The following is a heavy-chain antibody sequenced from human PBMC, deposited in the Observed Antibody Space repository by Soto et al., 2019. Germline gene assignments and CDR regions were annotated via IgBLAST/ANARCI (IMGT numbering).Heavy chain of an antibody. CDR1: GGTFSSYA. D-gene: IGHD3-22*01. CDR2: IIPIFGTA. CDR3: ARGTYYYDSSGYYYVY. J-gene: IGHJ4*02. V-gene: IGHV1-69*13. Sequence: SVKVSCKASGGTFSSYAISWVRQAPGQGLEWMGGIIPIFGTANYAQKFQGRVTITADESTSTAYMELSSLRSEDTAVYYCARGTYYYDSSGYYYVYWGQGTLVTVSS.